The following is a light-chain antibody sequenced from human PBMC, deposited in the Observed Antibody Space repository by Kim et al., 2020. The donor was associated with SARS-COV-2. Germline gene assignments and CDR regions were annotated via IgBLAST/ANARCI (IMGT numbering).Light chain of an antibody. CDR2: DAS. CDR3: QQRNSWPRT. Sequence: EIVLTQSPATLSLSPRERATLSCRASQSVSSSLVWDQQKPGQAPRLLIYDASSRATGIPARFSGSGSGPDFTLTISSLEPEDSAVYYCQQRNSWPRTFGRGTKVDLK. V-gene: IGKV3-11*01. CDR1: QSVSSS. J-gene: IGKJ4*01.